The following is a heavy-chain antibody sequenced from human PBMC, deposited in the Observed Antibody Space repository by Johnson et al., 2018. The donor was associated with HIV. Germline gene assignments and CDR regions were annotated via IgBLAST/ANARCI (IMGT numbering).Heavy chain of an antibody. J-gene: IGHJ3*02. V-gene: IGHV3-30*04. Sequence: QVQLVESGGGVVQPGRSLRLSCAASGFTFSSYAMHWVRQAPGKGLEWVAVISYDGSNKYYADSVKGRFTISRDDSKNTAYLQMNSLRAEDTAVYYCVTLVVAPPFDIWGQGTMVTVSS. D-gene: IGHD2-15*01. CDR2: ISYDGSNK. CDR3: VTLVVAPPFDI. CDR1: GFTFSSYA.